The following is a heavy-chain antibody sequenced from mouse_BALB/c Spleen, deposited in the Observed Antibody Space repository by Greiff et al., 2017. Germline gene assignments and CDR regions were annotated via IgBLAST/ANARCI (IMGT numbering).Heavy chain of an antibody. D-gene: IGHD1-1*01. V-gene: IGHV5-6-2*01. Sequence: EVQLVESGGGLVKLGGSLKLSCAASGFTFSSYYMSWVRQTPEKRLELVAAINSNGGSTYYPDTVKGRFTISRDNAKNTLYLQMSSLKSEDTALYYCARHYYYGSSWFAYWGQGTLVTVSA. CDR1: GFTFSSYY. J-gene: IGHJ3*01. CDR2: INSNGGST. CDR3: ARHYYYGSSWFAY.